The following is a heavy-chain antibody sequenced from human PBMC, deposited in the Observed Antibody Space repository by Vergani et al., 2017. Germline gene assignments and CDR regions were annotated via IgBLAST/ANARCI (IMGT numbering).Heavy chain of an antibody. CDR3: ARDICSGGSCYSLAPATNYGMDV. Sequence: EVQLVESGGGLVKPGGSLRLSCAASGFTFSSYSMNWVCQAPGKGLEWVSSISSSSSYIYYADSVKGRFTISRDNAKNSLYLQMNSLRAEDTAVYYCARDICSGGSCYSLAPATNYGMDVWGQGTTVTVSS. CDR1: GFTFSSYS. V-gene: IGHV3-21*01. CDR2: ISSSSSYI. D-gene: IGHD2-15*01. J-gene: IGHJ6*02.